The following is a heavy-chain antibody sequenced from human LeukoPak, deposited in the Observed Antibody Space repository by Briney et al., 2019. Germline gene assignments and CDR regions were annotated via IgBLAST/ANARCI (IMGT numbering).Heavy chain of an antibody. D-gene: IGHD4-17*01. J-gene: IGHJ4*02. Sequence: ASVKVSCKASGYTFTSYGISWVRQAPGQGLEWMGWISAYNGNTNYAQKLQGRVTMTTDTSTSTAYMEPRSLRSDDTAVYYCARGWGTTVTLGFDYWGQGTLVTVSS. V-gene: IGHV1-18*01. CDR1: GYTFTSYG. CDR3: ARGWGTTVTLGFDY. CDR2: ISAYNGNT.